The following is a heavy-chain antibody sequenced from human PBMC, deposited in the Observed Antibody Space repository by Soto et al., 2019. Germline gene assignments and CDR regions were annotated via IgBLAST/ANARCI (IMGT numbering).Heavy chain of an antibody. CDR3: ARDALSGYSNFDY. D-gene: IGHD5-12*01. CDR1: GFTFSDYS. Sequence: EVQLVESGGGLVQTRGSLRLSCAASGFTFSDYSMNWVRQAPGKGLEWISYISSASITTYYADSVKGRFTISRDNAKNLLFLQMNSLRDEDTAVYYCARDALSGYSNFDYWGQGTLVTVSS. CDR2: ISSASITT. J-gene: IGHJ4*02. V-gene: IGHV3-48*02.